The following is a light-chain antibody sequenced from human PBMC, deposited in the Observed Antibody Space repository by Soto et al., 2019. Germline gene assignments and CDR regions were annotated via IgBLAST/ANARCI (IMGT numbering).Light chain of an antibody. J-gene: IGKJ2*01. CDR3: MQGLRPMYT. V-gene: IGKV2-28*01. Sequence: IALAQSPLSLPVTPGEPASISCRSSQTLLHSNGYTYLNWYLQKPGQSPQLLIYLGSNRASGVPDRFSGSGSGTDFTLKINRVQAEDVGVFYCMQGLRPMYTFGQGTKVDIK. CDR2: LGS. CDR1: QTLLHSNGYTY.